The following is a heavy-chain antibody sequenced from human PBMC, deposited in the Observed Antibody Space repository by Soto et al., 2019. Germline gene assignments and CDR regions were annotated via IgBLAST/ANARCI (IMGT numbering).Heavy chain of an antibody. CDR2: TYYRSQWYT. Sequence: QVQLQQSGPGLVKPSQTLSLTCAISGDSVSSNSAVWNWIRQSPSRGLEWLGRTYYRSQWYTDYAVSVKSRMTVNPDTSKNQFSLQLNSVTPEDTAVYYCATSAAISINGGFDYWGQGTLVTVSS. D-gene: IGHD1-20*01. CDR3: ATSAAISINGGFDY. J-gene: IGHJ4*02. CDR1: GDSVSSNSAV. V-gene: IGHV6-1*01.